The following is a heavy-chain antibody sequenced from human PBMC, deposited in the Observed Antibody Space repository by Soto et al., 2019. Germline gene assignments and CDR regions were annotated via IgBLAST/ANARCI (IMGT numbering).Heavy chain of an antibody. CDR3: AHKGDDYNFDY. CDR1: GFSLSTSGVG. V-gene: IGHV2-5*02. CDR2: IYWDDDK. J-gene: IGHJ4*02. Sequence: QITLKESGPTLVKPTQTLTLTCTFSGFSLSTSGVGVGWIRQPPGKALEWLALIYWDDDKRYSPSLKSRLTITKDTSKNQVVLTVTNMDPVVTATYYCAHKGDDYNFDYWGQGTLVTVSS. D-gene: IGHD4-4*01.